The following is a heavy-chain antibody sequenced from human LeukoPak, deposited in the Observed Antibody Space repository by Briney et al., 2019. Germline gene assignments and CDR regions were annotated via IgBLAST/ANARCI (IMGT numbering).Heavy chain of an antibody. CDR1: GFTFSSYE. Sequence: GGSLRLSCAASGFTFSSYEMNWVRQAPGKGLEWVSYISSSGSTIYYADSVKGRFTISRDNAKNSLYLQMNSLRAKDTAMYYCARDIGINDYWGQGTLVTVSS. J-gene: IGHJ4*02. V-gene: IGHV3-48*03. CDR3: ARDIGINDY. D-gene: IGHD2/OR15-2a*01. CDR2: ISSSGSTI.